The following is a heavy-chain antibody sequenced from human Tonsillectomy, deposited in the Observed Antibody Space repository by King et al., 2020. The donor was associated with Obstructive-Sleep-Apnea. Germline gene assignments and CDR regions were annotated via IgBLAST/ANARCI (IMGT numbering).Heavy chain of an antibody. CDR2: IYYSGNT. Sequence: QLQESDPGLVKPSETLSLTCTVSGDSISSSSYYWGWIRQPPGKGLEWIGNIYYSGNTYYNPSLKSRVTISVDTSKNQFSLKLNSVTASDPAVYYFARVLPPPFYYGSGNGRFAPWGQGTLVTVSS. V-gene: IGHV4-39*01. J-gene: IGHJ5*02. CDR3: ARVLPPPFYYGSGNGRFAP. D-gene: IGHD3-10*01. CDR1: GDSISSSSYY.